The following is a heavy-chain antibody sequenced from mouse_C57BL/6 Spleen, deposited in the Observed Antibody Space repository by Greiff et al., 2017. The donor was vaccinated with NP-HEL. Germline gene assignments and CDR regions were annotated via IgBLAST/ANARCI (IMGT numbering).Heavy chain of an antibody. CDR1: GYSFTGYY. CDR2: INPSTGGT. V-gene: IGHV1-42*01. Sequence: EVQLQQSGPELVKPGASVKISCKASGYSFTGYYMNWVKQSPEKSLEWIGEINPSTGGTTYNQKFKAKATLTVDKSSSTAYMQLKSLTSEDSAVYYCARREGNDYDGDYYAMDYWGQGTSVTVSS. D-gene: IGHD2-4*01. J-gene: IGHJ4*01. CDR3: ARREGNDYDGDYYAMDY.